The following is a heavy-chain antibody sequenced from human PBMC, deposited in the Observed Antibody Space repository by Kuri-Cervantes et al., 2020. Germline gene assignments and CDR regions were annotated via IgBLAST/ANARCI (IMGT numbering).Heavy chain of an antibody. D-gene: IGHD2-8*01. CDR3: ARPSPVVGVSAY. V-gene: IGHV3-30*07. Sequence: RFTISRDNSKNTLYLQMNSLRAEDTAIYYCARPSPVVGVSAYWGQGTLVTVSS. J-gene: IGHJ4*02.